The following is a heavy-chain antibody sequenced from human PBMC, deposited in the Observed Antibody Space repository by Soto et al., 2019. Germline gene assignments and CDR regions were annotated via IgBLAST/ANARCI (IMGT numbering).Heavy chain of an antibody. Sequence: GGSLRLSCAASGFSFSTYGMHWVRQAPGKGLDWLAVVSYDGTNKDYADSVKGRFTVSRDNSKNTVYLQMNSLRDEDTAVYYCAKVGYGSFDYWGQGTLVTVSS. CDR2: VSYDGTNK. D-gene: IGHD3-10*01. CDR3: AKVGYGSFDY. J-gene: IGHJ4*02. V-gene: IGHV3-30*18. CDR1: GFSFSTYG.